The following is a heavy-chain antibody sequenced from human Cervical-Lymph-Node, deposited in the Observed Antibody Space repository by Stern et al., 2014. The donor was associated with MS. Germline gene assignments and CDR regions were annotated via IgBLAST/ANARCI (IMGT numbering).Heavy chain of an antibody. CDR2: ISADSGNT. CDR3: ARDKMHAFDY. J-gene: IGHJ4*02. V-gene: IGHV1-18*01. CDR1: GYTFTTYG. D-gene: IGHD2-8*01. Sequence: QLEESGTEVKKPGASVLVSCKASGYTFTTYGITWVRQAPGQGLEWMGWISADSGNTKYAQKFQDRVTMTRDTTTGTAYMEVRSLRSEDTAVYYCARDKMHAFDYWGQGTQVTVPS.